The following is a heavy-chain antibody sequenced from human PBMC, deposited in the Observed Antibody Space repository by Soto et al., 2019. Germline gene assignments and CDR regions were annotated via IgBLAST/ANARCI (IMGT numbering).Heavy chain of an antibody. D-gene: IGHD6-13*01. CDR2: ISSSGSTI. CDR3: ARGGLAAAGFAGHYYGMDV. CDR1: GFTFSSYE. V-gene: IGHV3-48*03. J-gene: IGHJ6*02. Sequence: GGSLRLSCAASGFTFSSYEMNWVRQAPGKGLEWVSYISSSGSTIYYADSVKGRFTISRDNAKNSLYLQMNSLRAEDTAVYYCARGGLAAAGFAGHYYGMDVWGQGTTVTVS.